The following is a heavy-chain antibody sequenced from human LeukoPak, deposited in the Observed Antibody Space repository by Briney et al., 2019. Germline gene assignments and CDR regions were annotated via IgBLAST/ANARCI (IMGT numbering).Heavy chain of an antibody. CDR1: GYSISSSSYY. J-gene: IGHJ5*02. D-gene: IGHD5-12*01. V-gene: IGHV4-39*07. Sequence: PSETLSLTCTVSGYSISSSSYYWGWIRQPPGKGLEWIGSIYYSGSTNYNPSLKSRVTISVDTSKNQFSLKLSSVTAADTAVYYCASSGYDPNWFDPWGQGTLVTVSS. CDR3: ASSGYDPNWFDP. CDR2: IYYSGST.